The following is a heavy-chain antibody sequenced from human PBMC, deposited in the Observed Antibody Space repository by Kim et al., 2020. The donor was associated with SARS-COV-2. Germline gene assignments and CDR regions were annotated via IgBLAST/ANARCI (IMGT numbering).Heavy chain of an antibody. CDR2: IYPGDSDT. J-gene: IGHJ3*02. D-gene: IGHD2-15*01. CDR3: TRLGGLDVFDI. Sequence: GASLKISCKGSGYDFSTSWIAWVRQMPGKGLEWMGVIYPGDSDTRYSPSFQGQVAISADKSITTAYLQWSSLKASDTAMYFCTRLGGLDVFDIWGQGTMVTVSS. V-gene: IGHV5-51*01. CDR1: GYDFSTSW.